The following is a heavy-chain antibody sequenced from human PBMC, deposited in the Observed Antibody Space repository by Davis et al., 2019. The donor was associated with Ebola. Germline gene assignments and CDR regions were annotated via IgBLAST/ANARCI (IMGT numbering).Heavy chain of an antibody. CDR1: GYTFTSYY. J-gene: IGHJ4*02. D-gene: IGHD3-22*01. Sequence: ASVKVSCKASGYTFTSYYMHWVRQAPGQGLEWMGWINPNSGGTNYAQKFQGRVTMTRDTSISTAYMELSRLRSDDTAVYYCARDHDSSGYYYEFTDYWGQGTLVTVSS. V-gene: IGHV1-2*02. CDR3: ARDHDSSGYYYEFTDY. CDR2: INPNSGGT.